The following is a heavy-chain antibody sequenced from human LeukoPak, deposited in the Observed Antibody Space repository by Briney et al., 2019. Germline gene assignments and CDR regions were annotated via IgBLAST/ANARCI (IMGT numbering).Heavy chain of an antibody. J-gene: IGHJ4*02. Sequence: GGSLRLSCAASGFTFSSYEMNWVRQAPGKGLEWVSYISSSGSTIYYADSVKGRFTISRDNAKNSLYLQMNSLRAEDTAVYYCARTYDSSGYYYSYHFDYWGQGTLVTVSS. V-gene: IGHV3-48*03. D-gene: IGHD3-22*01. CDR1: GFTFSSYE. CDR3: ARTYDSSGYYYSYHFDY. CDR2: ISSSGSTI.